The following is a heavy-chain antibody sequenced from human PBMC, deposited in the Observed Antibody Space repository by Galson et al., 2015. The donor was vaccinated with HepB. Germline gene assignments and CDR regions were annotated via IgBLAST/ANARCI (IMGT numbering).Heavy chain of an antibody. D-gene: IGHD2-2*01. V-gene: IGHV5-51*01. CDR3: ARLSAETPGVVVVPAAIPYYFDY. J-gene: IGHJ4*02. Sequence: QSGAEMKKPGESLKISCKGSGYSFTSYWIGWVRQMPGKGLEWMGIIYPGDSDTRYSPSFQGQVTISADKSISTAYLQWSSLKASDTAMYYCARLSAETPGVVVVPAAIPYYFDYWGQGTLVTVSS. CDR2: IYPGDSDT. CDR1: GYSFTSYW.